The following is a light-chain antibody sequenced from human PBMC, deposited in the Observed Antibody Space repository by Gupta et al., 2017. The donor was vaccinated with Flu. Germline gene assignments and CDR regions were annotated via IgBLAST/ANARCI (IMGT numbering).Light chain of an antibody. CDR2: AAS. J-gene: IGKJ5*01. CDR1: QSVSSY. CDR3: QQRSNWPPIT. V-gene: IGKV3-11*01. Sequence: EVLLTQSPATLSWSPGERATLSCRASQSVSSYLAWYQQKPGQPPRLLIYAASNRAPGIPARFSGSGSETDFTLTISSLEPEDFAVYYCQQRSNWPPITFGQGTRLEIK.